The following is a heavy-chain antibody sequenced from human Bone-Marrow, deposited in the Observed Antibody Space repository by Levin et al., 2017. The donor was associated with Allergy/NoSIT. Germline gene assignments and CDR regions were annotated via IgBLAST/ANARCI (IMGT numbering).Heavy chain of an antibody. J-gene: IGHJ4*02. CDR2: IYHSRTT. CDR3: ARFGYTYGLDH. D-gene: IGHD5-18*01. V-gene: IGHV4-30-2*01. CDR1: GDSISSGGYS. Sequence: LRLSCAVSGDSISSGGYSWSWIRQPPGKGLEWIGYIYHSRTTNYNPSLKSRVTISVDRSKNQFSLNLSSVTAADTAVYYCARFGYTYGLDHWGQGTLVTVSS.